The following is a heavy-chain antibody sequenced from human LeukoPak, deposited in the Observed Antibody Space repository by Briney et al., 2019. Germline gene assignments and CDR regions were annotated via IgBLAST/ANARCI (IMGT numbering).Heavy chain of an antibody. D-gene: IGHD3-3*01. CDR2: IYYSGST. J-gene: IGHJ6*03. V-gene: IGHV4-39*01. CDR1: GGSISSSSYY. CDR3: ARHGADFWSGYYTNHYYYYMDV. Sequence: SETLSLTCTVSGGSISSSSYYWGWIRQPPGKGLEWIGSIYYSGSTYYNPSLKSRVTISVDTSKNQFSLKLSSVTAADTAVYYCARHGADFWSGYYTNHYYYYMDVWGKGTTVTVSS.